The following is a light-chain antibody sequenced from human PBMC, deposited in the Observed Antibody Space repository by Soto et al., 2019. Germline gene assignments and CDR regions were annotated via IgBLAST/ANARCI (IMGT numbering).Light chain of an antibody. CDR3: QQYNNWPTWT. CDR1: QSVGSN. J-gene: IGKJ1*01. Sequence: EIVMTQSPATLSVSPGERVTLSCRARQSVGSNLAWYQQKPGQAHRLLIYGASTRATGIPARFSGSGSETEFTLTISSLQAEDSAVYFCQQYNNWPTWTFGQGTKVDI. V-gene: IGKV3-15*01. CDR2: GAS.